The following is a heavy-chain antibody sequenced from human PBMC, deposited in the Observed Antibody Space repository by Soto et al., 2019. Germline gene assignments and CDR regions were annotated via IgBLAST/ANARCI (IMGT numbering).Heavy chain of an antibody. Sequence: QVQLVQSGAEVKKPGSSVKVSCKASGGTFSSYAISWVRQAPGQGLEWMGGIMPIFRTPDYAQKFQGRVTIPADESTSTASMELSSLRSDDTGVYYCARDNDRLQLGGNYYYIMDVWGQGTTVTVSS. D-gene: IGHD5-12*01. CDR1: GGTFSSYA. CDR2: IMPIFRTP. V-gene: IGHV1-69*12. J-gene: IGHJ6*02. CDR3: ARDNDRLQLGGNYYYIMDV.